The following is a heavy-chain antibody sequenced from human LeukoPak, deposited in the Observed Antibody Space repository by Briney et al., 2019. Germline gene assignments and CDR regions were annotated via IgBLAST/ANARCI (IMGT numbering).Heavy chain of an antibody. D-gene: IGHD4-17*01. CDR3: ARDPYGDTAFDY. CDR2: IYYSGST. Sequence: SETLSLTCSVSGASISSYYWSWIRQPPGRGREWIGYIYYSGSTNYNPSLKSRVTISVDTSKNQFSLKLSSVTAADTAVYYCARDPYGDTAFDYWGQGTLVTVSS. CDR1: GASISSYY. V-gene: IGHV4-59*01. J-gene: IGHJ4*02.